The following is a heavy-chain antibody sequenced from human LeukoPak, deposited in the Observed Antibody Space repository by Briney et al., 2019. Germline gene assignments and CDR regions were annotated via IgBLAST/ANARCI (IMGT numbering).Heavy chain of an antibody. CDR2: IYSGGST. CDR1: GFTVSSNY. D-gene: IGHD3-9*01. CDR3: ARVNYDILTGHPQPARYFDY. V-gene: IGHV3-53*01. J-gene: IGHJ4*02. Sequence: GGSLRLSCAASGFTVSSNYMSWVRQAPGKGLEWVSVIYSGGSTYYADSVKGRFTISRDNSKNTLYLQMNSLRAEDTAVYYCARVNYDILTGHPQPARYFDYWAREPWSPSPQ.